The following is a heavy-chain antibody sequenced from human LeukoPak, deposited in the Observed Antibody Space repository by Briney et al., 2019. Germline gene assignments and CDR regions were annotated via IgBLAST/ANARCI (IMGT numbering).Heavy chain of an antibody. CDR3: ARVRRYYDSSGPFDY. CDR1: GGSISSYY. D-gene: IGHD3-22*01. V-gene: IGHV4-59*01. CDR2: IYYSGST. Sequence: SETLSLTCTVSGGSISSYYWSWIRQPPGKGLEWIGYIYYSGSTNYNPSLKSRVTISVDTSKNQFSLKLSSVTAADTAVYYCARVRRYYDSSGPFDYWGQGTLVTVSS. J-gene: IGHJ4*02.